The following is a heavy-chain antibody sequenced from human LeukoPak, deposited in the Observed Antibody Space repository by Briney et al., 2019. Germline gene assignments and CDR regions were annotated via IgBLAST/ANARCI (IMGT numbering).Heavy chain of an antibody. Sequence: GGSLRLSCAASGFTFRSYWMHWVRQAPGKGLVWVSVTNSDGSSTSYADSVKGRFTISRDNSKNTLYLQMNSLRAEDTAVYYCAKDMRYCTNGVCPVNFDYWGQGTLVTVSS. V-gene: IGHV3-74*01. J-gene: IGHJ4*02. CDR1: GFTFRSYW. D-gene: IGHD2-8*01. CDR2: TNSDGSST. CDR3: AKDMRYCTNGVCPVNFDY.